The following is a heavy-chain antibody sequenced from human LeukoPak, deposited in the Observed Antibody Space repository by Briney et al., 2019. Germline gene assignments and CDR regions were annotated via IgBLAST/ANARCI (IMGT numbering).Heavy chain of an antibody. V-gene: IGHV1-18*01. J-gene: IGHJ5*02. CDR2: ISAYNGNT. Sequence: ASVKVSCKASGYTFTSYGISWVRQAPGQGLEWMGWISAYNGNTNYAQKLQGRVTMTTDTSTSTAYMELRSLRSDDTAVYYCARRIAVAAKPDMNWFDPWGQGTLVTVSS. D-gene: IGHD6-19*01. CDR1: GYTFTSYG. CDR3: ARRIAVAAKPDMNWFDP.